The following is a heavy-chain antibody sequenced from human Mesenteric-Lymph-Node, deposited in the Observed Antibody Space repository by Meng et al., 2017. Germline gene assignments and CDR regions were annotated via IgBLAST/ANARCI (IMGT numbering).Heavy chain of an antibody. CDR1: GYHFAISA. Sequence: VLSGPDLKSPGGTVKVSCKASGYHFAISAMNWVRQAPGQGLEWMGWMTPNSGNKGYAQKLPGRVTMTTDTSTSTAYMELRSLRSDDTAVYYCARDHLWFGEFRNWFDPWGQGTLVTVSS. CDR3: ARDHLWFGEFRNWFDP. CDR2: MTPNSGNK. J-gene: IGHJ5*02. D-gene: IGHD3-10*01. V-gene: IGHV1-18*01.